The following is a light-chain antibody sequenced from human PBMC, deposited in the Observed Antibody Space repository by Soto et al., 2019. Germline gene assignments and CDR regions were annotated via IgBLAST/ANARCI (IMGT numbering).Light chain of an antibody. V-gene: IGLV2-14*01. J-gene: IGLJ1*01. CDR3: NSYTSSSTFV. CDR1: SSDIGSYNY. CDR2: DVS. Sequence: ALTQPASVSGSPGQSITIPCTGTSSDIGSYNYVSWYQQHPGKAPKLMIYDVSNRPSGISNRFSGSKSGNTASLTISGLQAEDEADYYCNSYTSSSTFVFGTGTKVTVL.